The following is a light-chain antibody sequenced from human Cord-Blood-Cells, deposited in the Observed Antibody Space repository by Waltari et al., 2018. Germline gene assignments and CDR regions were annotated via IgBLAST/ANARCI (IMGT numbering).Light chain of an antibody. Sequence: DIQLTQSPSFLSASVEDRFTITCRASQGISSYLAWYQQKPGKAPKLLIYAASTLQSGVPSRFSGSGSGTEFTLTISSLQPEDFATYYCQQLNSYPRTFGQGTKVEIK. CDR1: QGISSY. CDR3: QQLNSYPRT. V-gene: IGKV1-9*01. CDR2: AAS. J-gene: IGKJ1*01.